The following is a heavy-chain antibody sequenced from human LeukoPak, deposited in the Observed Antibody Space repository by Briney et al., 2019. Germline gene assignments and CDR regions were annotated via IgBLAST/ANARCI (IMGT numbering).Heavy chain of an antibody. Sequence: PSETLSLTCAVYGGSFSGYYWSWIRQPPGKGLEWIGEINHSGSTNYNPSLKSRVTISVDTSKNQFSLKLSSVTAAGTAVYYCASLGYCSGGSCYPMDYWGQGTLVTVSS. V-gene: IGHV4-34*01. CDR3: ASLGYCSGGSCYPMDY. CDR2: INHSGST. CDR1: GGSFSGYY. D-gene: IGHD2-15*01. J-gene: IGHJ4*02.